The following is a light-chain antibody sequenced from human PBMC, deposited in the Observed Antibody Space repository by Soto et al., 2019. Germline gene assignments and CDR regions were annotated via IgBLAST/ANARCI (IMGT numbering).Light chain of an antibody. Sequence: QSALTQPPSASGSPGQSVTISCTGTSSDLGGYNFVSWYQQHPGKAPKLMIYEVNKRPSGVPDRFSGSKSGNTASLTVSGLQAEDEADYYCSSYAGSNNVVFGGGTKVTVL. J-gene: IGLJ2*01. CDR1: SSDLGGYNF. CDR3: SSYAGSNNVV. V-gene: IGLV2-8*01. CDR2: EVN.